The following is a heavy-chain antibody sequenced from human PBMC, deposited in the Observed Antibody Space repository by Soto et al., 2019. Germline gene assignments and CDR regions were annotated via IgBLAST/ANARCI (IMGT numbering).Heavy chain of an antibody. CDR1: GGTFSSYA. CDR2: IIPIFGTA. CDR3: AREPATVTTNYYGMDV. J-gene: IGHJ6*02. Sequence: SVKVSCKASGGTFSSYAISWVRQAPGQGPEWMGGIIPIFGTANYAQKFQGRVTITADESTSTAYMELSSLRSEDTAVYYCAREPATVTTNYYGMDVWGQGTTVTVSS. V-gene: IGHV1-69*13. D-gene: IGHD4-17*01.